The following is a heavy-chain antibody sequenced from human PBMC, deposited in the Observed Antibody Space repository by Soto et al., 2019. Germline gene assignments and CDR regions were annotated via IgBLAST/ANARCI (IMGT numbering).Heavy chain of an antibody. Sequence: ASVKVSCKVSGYTLTELSMHWVRQAPGKGLEWMGGFDPEDGETIYAQKFQGRVTMTEDTSTDTAYMELSSLRSEDTAVYYCVTGRRLSELSYDYYGMDVWGQGTTVTV. CDR2: FDPEDGET. CDR1: GYTLTELS. CDR3: VTGRRLSELSYDYYGMDV. J-gene: IGHJ6*02. D-gene: IGHD1-26*01. V-gene: IGHV1-24*01.